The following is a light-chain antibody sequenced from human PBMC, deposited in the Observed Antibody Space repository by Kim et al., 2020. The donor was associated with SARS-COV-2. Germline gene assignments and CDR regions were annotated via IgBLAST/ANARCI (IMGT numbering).Light chain of an antibody. CDR1: SGTILSNY. CDR2: EDS. V-gene: IGLV6-57*03. CDR3: QSYDNDGNQV. J-gene: IGLJ3*02. Sequence: KTVTIACPRSSGTILSNYVQWYQQRPGRAPIAVVFEDSERPSGVPGRFSGSMYSSSDSASLTISGLQTEDEADYDCQSYDNDGNQVFGGGTQLTVL.